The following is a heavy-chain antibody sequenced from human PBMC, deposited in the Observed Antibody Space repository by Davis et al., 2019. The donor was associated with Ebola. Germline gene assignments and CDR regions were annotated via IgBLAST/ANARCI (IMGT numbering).Heavy chain of an antibody. D-gene: IGHD4-23*01. Sequence: GGSLRLSCAVSGLTVSSNYMSWVRQAPGKGLDWVSAISGSGGSTYYADSVKGRFTISRDNSKNTLYLHMNSLRAEDTAVYYCANQDYGGNSGVDYWGQGTLVTVSS. CDR3: ANQDYGGNSGVDY. CDR1: GLTVSSNY. CDR2: ISGSGGST. V-gene: IGHV3-23*01. J-gene: IGHJ4*02.